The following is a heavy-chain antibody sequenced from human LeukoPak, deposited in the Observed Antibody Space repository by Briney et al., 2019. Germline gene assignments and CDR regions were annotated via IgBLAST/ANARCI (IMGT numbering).Heavy chain of an antibody. J-gene: IGHJ4*02. D-gene: IGHD5-18*01. CDR1: GGSISGSSYY. V-gene: IGHV4-39*01. Sequence: SETLSLTCTVSGGSISGSSYYWGWIRQPPGKGLEWIGNIYYSGSTYYNPSLKSRVTISVDTSKNQFSLKLSSVTAADTAVYYCARQSGYSYGLFDYWGQGTLVTVSS. CDR3: ARQSGYSYGLFDY. CDR2: IYYSGST.